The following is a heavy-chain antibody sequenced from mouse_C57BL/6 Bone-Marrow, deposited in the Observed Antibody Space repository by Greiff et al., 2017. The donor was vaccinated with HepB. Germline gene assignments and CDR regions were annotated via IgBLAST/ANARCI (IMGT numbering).Heavy chain of an antibody. Sequence: EVQLQESGGGLVKPGGSLKLSCAASGFTFSDYGMHWVRQAPEKGLEWVAYISSGRSTTYYADTLKGRFTISRDKAKNTLFLQMTSLRSEDTAMYYCARGYSSGTGWFAYWGQGTLVTVSA. CDR2: ISSGRSTT. D-gene: IGHD3-2*02. J-gene: IGHJ3*01. V-gene: IGHV5-17*01. CDR1: GFTFSDYG. CDR3: ARGYSSGTGWFAY.